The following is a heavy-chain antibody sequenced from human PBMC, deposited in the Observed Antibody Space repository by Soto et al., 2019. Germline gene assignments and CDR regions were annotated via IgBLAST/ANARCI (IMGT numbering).Heavy chain of an antibody. CDR1: GFTFSSYA. V-gene: IGHV3-23*01. J-gene: IGHJ5*02. D-gene: IGHD3-22*01. CDR2: ISGSGDST. Sequence: EVQLLESGGSLVQPGESLRLSCAGSGFTFSSYAIGWVRQAPGKGLEWVSSISGSGDSTYYADSVKGRFTTSRDNSKNTLYLQMNILRAEDVCVYYCAPDSSGPFPSWFEPWGQGTLVTVSS. CDR3: APDSSGPFPSWFEP.